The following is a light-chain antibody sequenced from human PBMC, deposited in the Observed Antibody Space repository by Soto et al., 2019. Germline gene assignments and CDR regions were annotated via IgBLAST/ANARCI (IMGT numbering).Light chain of an antibody. CDR3: QSYDSSSQV. J-gene: IGLJ3*02. V-gene: IGLV6-57*03. Sequence: QSVSASPGKTVTISCTRSSGSIASDYVQWYQQRPGSAPTTVIYEDDQRPSGVPARFSGSIDRSSNSASLSISGLKTEDEADYYCQSYDSSSQVFGGGTKVTVL. CDR2: EDD. CDR1: SGSIASDY.